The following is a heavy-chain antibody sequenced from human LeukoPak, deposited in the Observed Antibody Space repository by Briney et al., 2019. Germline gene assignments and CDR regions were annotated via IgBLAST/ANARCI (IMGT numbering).Heavy chain of an antibody. CDR1: GGSISTYS. J-gene: IGHJ6*03. CDR3: ARGEGIYYYFYMDV. CDR2: IYSSGST. Sequence: PSETLSLTCTVSGGSISTYSWSWIQQPAGKGLEWIGRIYSSGSTNYNPSLKSRVTMSVDTSKNQFSLKLSSVTAADTAVYYCARGEGIYYYFYMDVWGKGTTVTISS. V-gene: IGHV4-4*07.